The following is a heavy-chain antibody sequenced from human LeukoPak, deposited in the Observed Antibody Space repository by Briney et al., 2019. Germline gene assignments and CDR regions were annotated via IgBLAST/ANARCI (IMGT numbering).Heavy chain of an antibody. CDR1: GYTFTGYY. J-gene: IGHJ4*02. CDR3: ARDRIAAAGAFDY. CDR2: INPNSGGT. D-gene: IGHD6-13*01. Sequence: ASVKVSCKASGYTFTGYYMHWVRQAPGQGLEWMGWINPNSGGTNYAQKFQGRVTMTRDTSISTAYMELSRLRSDDTAVYYCARDRIAAAGAFDYWGQGTLVTVSS. V-gene: IGHV1-2*02.